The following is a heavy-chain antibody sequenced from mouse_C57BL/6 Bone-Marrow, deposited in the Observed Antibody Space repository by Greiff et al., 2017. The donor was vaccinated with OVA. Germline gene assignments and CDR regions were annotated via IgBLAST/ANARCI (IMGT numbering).Heavy chain of an antibody. Sequence: QVQLQQSGPELVKPGASVKISCKASGYAFSSSWMNWVKQRPGKGLEWIGRIYPGDGDTNYNGKFKGKATLTADKSYSTAYMQLSSLTSEDSAVYFCAREDDYDWYFDVWGTGTTVTVSS. CDR3: AREDDYDWYFDV. V-gene: IGHV1-82*01. D-gene: IGHD2-4*01. CDR2: IYPGDGDT. CDR1: GYAFSSSW. J-gene: IGHJ1*03.